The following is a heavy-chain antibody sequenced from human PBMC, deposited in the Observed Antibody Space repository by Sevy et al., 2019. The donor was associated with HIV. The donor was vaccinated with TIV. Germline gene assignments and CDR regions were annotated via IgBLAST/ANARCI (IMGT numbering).Heavy chain of an antibody. CDR2: IIPIFGTA. CDR3: ARDIRHYYDSSGYYSFFDY. Sequence: ASVKVSCKASGGTFSSYAISWVRQAPGQGLEWMGGIIPIFGTANYAQKFQGRVTITADKSTSTAYMELSSLRSEETAVYYCARDIRHYYDSSGYYSFFDYWGQGTLVTVSS. J-gene: IGHJ4*02. D-gene: IGHD3-22*01. V-gene: IGHV1-69*06. CDR1: GGTFSSYA.